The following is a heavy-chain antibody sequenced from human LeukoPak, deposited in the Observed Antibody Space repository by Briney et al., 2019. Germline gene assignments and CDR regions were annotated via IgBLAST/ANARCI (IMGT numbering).Heavy chain of an antibody. D-gene: IGHD1-26*01. J-gene: IGHJ3*02. Sequence: PSETLSLTCTVSGGSPSSYYWSWIRQPAGKGLEWIGRIYTTESTNYNPSLKSRVTMSVDTSKNQFSLKLSSVTAADTAVYYCARDLGREDAFDIWGQGTMVTVSS. V-gene: IGHV4-4*07. CDR3: ARDLGREDAFDI. CDR1: GGSPSSYY. CDR2: IYTTEST.